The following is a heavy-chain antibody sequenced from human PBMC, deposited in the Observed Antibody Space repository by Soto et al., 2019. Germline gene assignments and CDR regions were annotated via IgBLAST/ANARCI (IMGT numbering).Heavy chain of an antibody. J-gene: IGHJ4*02. D-gene: IGHD1-26*01. CDR3: ASERSAQYFEF. CDR2: IIPTFGTP. CDR1: GGTFSSHG. Sequence: QVQLVQSGTVVQRRGSSVKVSCQASGGTFSSHGMAWVRQAPGQGLEWMGGIIPTFGTPTYAPKFQGRVTITADKSTNTAYMVLSSLRSEDTGVYYCASERSAQYFEFWGQGTLITVSS. V-gene: IGHV1-69*06.